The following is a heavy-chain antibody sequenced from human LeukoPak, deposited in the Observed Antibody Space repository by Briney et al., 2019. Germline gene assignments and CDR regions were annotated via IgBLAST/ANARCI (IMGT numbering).Heavy chain of an antibody. CDR1: GFMFSRHW. CDR3: ARGPDYGDRLDYFDY. V-gene: IGHV3-7*01. D-gene: IGHD4-17*01. Sequence: GGSLRLSCAASGFMFSRHWMGWVRQAPGKGLEWVATIKKDGGQYYVDSVKGRFIISRDNAKNSLDLQMNNLRAEDTAVYSCARGPDYGDRLDYFDYWGQGTLVTVPS. CDR2: IKKDGGQ. J-gene: IGHJ4*02.